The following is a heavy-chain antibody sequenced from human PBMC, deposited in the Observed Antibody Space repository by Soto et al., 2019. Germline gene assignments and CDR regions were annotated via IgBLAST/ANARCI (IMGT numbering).Heavy chain of an antibody. J-gene: IGHJ6*02. CDR3: ARGLRGISFYGMDV. D-gene: IGHD3-16*01. Sequence: QVQLVESGGGVVQPGRSLRLSCAASGFTFSLYGMHWVRQAPGKGREWVAVIWYDGSNKFYADSVKGRFTISRDNSKNTLDLQMNSLRDEDTAVYYCARGLRGISFYGMDVWGQGTTVSVSS. CDR2: IWYDGSNK. CDR1: GFTFSLYG. V-gene: IGHV3-33*01.